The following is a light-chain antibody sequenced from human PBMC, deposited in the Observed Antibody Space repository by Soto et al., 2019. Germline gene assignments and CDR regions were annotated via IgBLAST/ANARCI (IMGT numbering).Light chain of an antibody. CDR1: QSISDY. V-gene: IGKV3-11*01. CDR2: DAS. CDR3: QQYKGYPWT. J-gene: IGKJ1*01. Sequence: IVLTQSPDTLSLSPGETATLSCRASQSISDYLAWYQQKPGQAPRLLIYDASNRATGIPGRFSGRGSGTDFSLTISSLQSDDYATYYCQQYKGYPWTFGQGTKVEV.